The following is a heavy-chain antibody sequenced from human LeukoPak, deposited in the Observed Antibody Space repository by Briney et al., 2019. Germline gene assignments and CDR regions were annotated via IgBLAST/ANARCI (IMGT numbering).Heavy chain of an antibody. Sequence: GASVKVSCKASGGTFSSYAISWVRQAPGQGLEWMGGIIPIFGTANYAQRFQGRVTITADKSTSTAYMELSSLRSEDTAVYYCARERQDTVIHSGAFDIWGQGTMVTVSS. J-gene: IGHJ3*02. D-gene: IGHD2-21*02. CDR3: ARERQDTVIHSGAFDI. CDR1: GGTFSSYA. CDR2: IIPIFGTA. V-gene: IGHV1-69*06.